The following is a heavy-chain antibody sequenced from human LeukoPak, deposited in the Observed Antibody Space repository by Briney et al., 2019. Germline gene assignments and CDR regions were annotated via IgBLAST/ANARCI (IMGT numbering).Heavy chain of an antibody. V-gene: IGHV3-64*01. D-gene: IGHD6-13*01. CDR1: GFPFSSHA. Sequence: PGGSLRLSCAASGFPFSSHAMHWVRQAPGKGLEYVSAISSNGGSTYYANSVKGRFTISRDNSKNTLYLQMGSLRTEDMAVYYCARESYSSSWTFDYWGQGTLVTVSS. J-gene: IGHJ4*02. CDR2: ISSNGGST. CDR3: ARESYSSSWTFDY.